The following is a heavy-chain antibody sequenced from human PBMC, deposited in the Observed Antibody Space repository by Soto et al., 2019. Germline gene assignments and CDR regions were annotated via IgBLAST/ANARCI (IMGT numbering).Heavy chain of an antibody. CDR1: GYSFTGHY. CDR3: GRGRSGQIVVFY. CDR2: IGPESGAT. V-gene: IGHV1-2*02. J-gene: IGHJ4*02. Sequence: ASVKVSCKASGYSFTGHYIHWVRQAPEQGPEWMGEIGPESGATRYAQKFQGRVTMTMDTSITTVYVELNNLRPDDTAIYYCGRGRSGQIVVFYWGQGTPVTVSS. D-gene: IGHD1-26*01.